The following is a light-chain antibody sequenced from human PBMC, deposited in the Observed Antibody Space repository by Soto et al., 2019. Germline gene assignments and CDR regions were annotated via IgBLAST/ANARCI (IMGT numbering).Light chain of an antibody. Sequence: QSTLTQPASVSGSPGQSITITCTGTSSDVGGYNYVSWYQQRPGKAPKVLISDVSNRPSGISNRFSGSKSGNTASLTISGLQAEDEADYYCSSYTSIDTWVFGTGTKLTVL. V-gene: IGLV2-14*03. CDR1: SSDVGGYNY. J-gene: IGLJ1*01. CDR3: SSYTSIDTWV. CDR2: DVS.